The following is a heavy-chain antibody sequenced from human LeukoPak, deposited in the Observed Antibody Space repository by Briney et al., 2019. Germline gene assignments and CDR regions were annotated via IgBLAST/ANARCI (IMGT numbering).Heavy chain of an antibody. CDR1: GGSISSYY. CDR3: ARVRYSSGWYPFDY. J-gene: IGHJ4*02. CDR2: IYYSGNT. Sequence: SETLSLTCTVSGGSISSYYWSWIRQPPGKGLEWIGYIYYSGNTNYSPSLKSRVTISVDTSKNQFSLKLSSVTAADTAVYYCARVRYSSGWYPFDYWGQGTLVTVSS. V-gene: IGHV4-59*01. D-gene: IGHD6-19*01.